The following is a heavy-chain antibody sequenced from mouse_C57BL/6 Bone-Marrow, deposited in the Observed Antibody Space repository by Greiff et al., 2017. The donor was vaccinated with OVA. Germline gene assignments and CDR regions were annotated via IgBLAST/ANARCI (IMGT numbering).Heavy chain of an antibody. D-gene: IGHD1-1*01. J-gene: IGHJ2*01. CDR1: GYAFSSSW. CDR2: IYPGDGDT. V-gene: IGHV1-82*01. Sequence: QVQLQQSGPELVKPGASVKISCKASGYAFSSSWMNWVKQRPGKGLEWIGRIYPGDGDTNYNGKFKGKATLTADKTSSTAYMQLSSLTSEDSAVYFCARRTTVVYFDSWGQGTTLTVSS. CDR3: ARRTTVVYFDS.